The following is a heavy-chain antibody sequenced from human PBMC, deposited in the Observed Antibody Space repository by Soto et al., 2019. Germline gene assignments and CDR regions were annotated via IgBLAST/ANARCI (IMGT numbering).Heavy chain of an antibody. V-gene: IGHV3-23*01. Sequence: LRLSCAASGFTFSSYAMSWVRQAPWKGLEWVSAISGIGGSTYYADSVKGRFTIPRDNSKNTLYLQMNSLRAEDTAVYYCAKDARSGNYDFWSGYRIPYYYYGMEVWGQGTTVTVS. J-gene: IGHJ6*02. CDR1: GFTFSSYA. CDR3: AKDARSGNYDFWSGYRIPYYYYGMEV. D-gene: IGHD3-3*01. CDR2: ISGIGGST.